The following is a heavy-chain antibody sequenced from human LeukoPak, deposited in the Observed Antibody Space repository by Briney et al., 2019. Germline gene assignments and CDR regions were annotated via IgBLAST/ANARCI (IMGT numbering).Heavy chain of an antibody. J-gene: IGHJ4*02. V-gene: IGHV1-69*05. CDR1: GGTFSSCA. CDR3: ARETNNWDALHGY. D-gene: IGHD1-20*01. CDR2: IIPIFGTA. Sequence: SVKVSCKASGGTFSSCAISWVRQAPGQGLEWMGRIIPIFGTANYAQKFQGRVTITTDESTSTAYMELSSLRSEDTAVYYCARETNNWDALHGYWGQGTLVTVSS.